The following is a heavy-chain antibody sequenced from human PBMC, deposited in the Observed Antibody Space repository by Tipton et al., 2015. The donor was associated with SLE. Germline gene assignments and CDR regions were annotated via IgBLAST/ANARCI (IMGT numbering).Heavy chain of an antibody. CDR3: ARLGWSGAGY. Sequence: VQLVQSGAEVKKPGASVKVSCKASGYTFTSYGISWVRQMPGKGLEWMGRIDPSDSYTNYSPSFQGHVTISADKSISTAYLQWSSLKASDTAMYYCARLGWSGAGYWGQGTLVTVSS. CDR1: GYTFTSYG. V-gene: IGHV5-10-1*01. CDR2: IDPSDSYT. J-gene: IGHJ4*02. D-gene: IGHD6-19*01.